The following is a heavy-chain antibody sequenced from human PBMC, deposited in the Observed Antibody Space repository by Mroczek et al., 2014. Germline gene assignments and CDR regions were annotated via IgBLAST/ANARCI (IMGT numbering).Heavy chain of an antibody. D-gene: IGHD3-3*01. CDR1: GGSFSGYY. J-gene: IGHJ4*02. Sequence: QVQLQQWGAGLLKPSETLSLTCAVYGGSFSGYYWSWIRQPPGKGLEWIGEINHSGSTNYNPSLKSRVTISVDTSKNQFSLKLSSVTAADTAVYYCARGPVLRFLEWLSKTYFDYWGQGTLGHRLL. V-gene: IGHV4-34*01. CDR3: ARGPVLRFLEWLSKTYFDY. CDR2: INHSGST.